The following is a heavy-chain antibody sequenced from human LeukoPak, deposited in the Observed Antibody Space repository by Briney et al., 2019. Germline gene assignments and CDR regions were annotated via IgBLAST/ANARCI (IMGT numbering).Heavy chain of an antibody. CDR3: ARDVGYCSSTSCYFLIDY. CDR1: GYTFTGYY. V-gene: IGHV1-2*02. J-gene: IGHJ4*02. Sequence: ASVKVSCKASGYTFTGYYMHWVRQAPGQGLEWMGWINPNSGGTNYAQKFQGRVTMTRGTSISTAYMELSRLRSDDTAVYYCARDVGYCSSTSCYFLIDYWGQGTLVTVSS. CDR2: INPNSGGT. D-gene: IGHD2-2*01.